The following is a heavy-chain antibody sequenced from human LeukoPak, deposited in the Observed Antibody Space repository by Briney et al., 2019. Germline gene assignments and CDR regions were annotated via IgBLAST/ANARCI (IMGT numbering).Heavy chain of an antibody. CDR2: IYHSGST. J-gene: IGHJ4*02. CDR3: ARNGGNSDFDY. D-gene: IGHD4-23*01. V-gene: IGHV4-4*02. Sequence: PSETLSLTCAVSGGSISSSNWWSWVRQPPGKGLEWIGEIYHSGSTNYNPTLKSRVSISVDKSKNQFSLKLNSVTAADTAVYYCARNGGNSDFDYWGQGTLVTVSS. CDR1: GGSISSSNW.